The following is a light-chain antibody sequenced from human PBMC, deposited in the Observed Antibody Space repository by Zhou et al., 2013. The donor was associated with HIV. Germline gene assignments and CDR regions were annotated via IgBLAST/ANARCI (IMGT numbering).Light chain of an antibody. V-gene: IGKV1-16*02. CDR2: SAS. J-gene: IGKJ4*01. CDR1: QDIRNY. CDR3: QQYHTYPLT. Sequence: DVQMTQSPSSLSASLGDRVTITCRASQDIRNYVAWFQQRPGKVPKSLIYSASSLQSGVPSKFSGSGSGKDFSLTINSLQPEDFATYYCQQYHTYPLTFGGGTKLE.